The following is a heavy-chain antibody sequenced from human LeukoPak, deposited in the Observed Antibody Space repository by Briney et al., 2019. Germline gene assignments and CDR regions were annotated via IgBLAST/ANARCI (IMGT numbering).Heavy chain of an antibody. CDR1: GFTFSNYA. D-gene: IGHD3-10*01. CDR3: AKSAVLKGVRGAYGFDY. V-gene: IGHV3-23*01. J-gene: IGHJ4*02. CDR2: VTGSGIST. Sequence: GGSLRLSCAASGFTFSNYAMTWVRQTPGKGLEWVSIVTGSGISTYYVDSVKGRFTISRDNSKNTLYLQMNSLRAEDTAVYYCAKSAVLKGVRGAYGFDYWGQGTLVTVSS.